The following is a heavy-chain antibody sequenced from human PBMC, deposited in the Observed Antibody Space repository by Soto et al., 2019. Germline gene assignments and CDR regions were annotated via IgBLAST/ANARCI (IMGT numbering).Heavy chain of an antibody. D-gene: IGHD2-21*02. J-gene: IGHJ6*02. CDR1: GFTFSSYA. Sequence: PGGSLRLSCAASGFTFSSYAMHWVRQAPGKGLEWVAVISYDGNNKYYADSVKGRFTMSRDNSKNTLYLQMNTLRAEDTAVYYCVRDKYGVTSAYGMDVWGQGTTVTVSS. CDR2: ISYDGNNK. CDR3: VRDKYGVTSAYGMDV. V-gene: IGHV3-30-3*01.